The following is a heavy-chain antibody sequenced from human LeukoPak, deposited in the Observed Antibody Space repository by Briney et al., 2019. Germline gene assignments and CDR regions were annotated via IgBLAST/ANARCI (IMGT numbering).Heavy chain of an antibody. CDR3: ATLRFDYGDYRFQH. CDR2: FDPEDGET. Sequence: ASVKVSCTVSGYTLTELSMHWVRQAPGKGLEWMGGFDPEDGETIYAQKFQGRVTMTEDTSTDTAYMELSSLRSEDTAVYYCATLRFDYGDYRFQHWGQSTLVTVSS. D-gene: IGHD4-17*01. CDR1: GYTLTELS. J-gene: IGHJ1*01. V-gene: IGHV1-24*01.